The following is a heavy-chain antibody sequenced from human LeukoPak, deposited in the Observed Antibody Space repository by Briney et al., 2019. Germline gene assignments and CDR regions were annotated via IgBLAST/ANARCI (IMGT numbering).Heavy chain of an antibody. CDR3: ARGIVVVVAAPYYYGMDV. CDR1: GYTFTSYG. Sequence: GASVTVSCKASGYTFTSYGISWVRQAPGQGLEWMGWISAYNGNTNYAQKLQGRVTMTTDTSTSTAYMELRSLRSDDTAVYYCARGIVVVVAAPYYYGMDVWGQGTTVTVSS. V-gene: IGHV1-18*01. J-gene: IGHJ6*02. CDR2: ISAYNGNT. D-gene: IGHD2-15*01.